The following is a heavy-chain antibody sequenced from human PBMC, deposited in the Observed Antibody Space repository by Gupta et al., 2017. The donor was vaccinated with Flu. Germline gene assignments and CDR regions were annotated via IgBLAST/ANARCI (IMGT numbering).Heavy chain of an antibody. CDR3: ARLGAARPLTEGNFDY. D-gene: IGHD6-6*01. CDR2: IYPGDSDT. J-gene: IGHJ4*02. Sequence: EVQLVQSGAEVKKPVESLKISCKGSGYSFTSYWIGWVRQMPGKGLEWMGIIYPGDSDTRYSPSFQGQVTISADKSISTAYLQWSSLKASDTAMYYCARLGAARPLTEGNFDYWGQGTLVTVSS. V-gene: IGHV5-51*01. CDR1: GYSFTSYW.